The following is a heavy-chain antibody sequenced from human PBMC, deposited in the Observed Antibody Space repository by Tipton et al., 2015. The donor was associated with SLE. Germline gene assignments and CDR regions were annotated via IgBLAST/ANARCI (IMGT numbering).Heavy chain of an antibody. V-gene: IGHV3-48*03. J-gene: IGHJ3*01. CDR1: GFTLSSYD. D-gene: IGHD6-13*01. CDR3: ARRLRVGSPWYEAFDV. CDR2: ISASGNVV. Sequence: SLRLSCAASGFTLSSYDMNWVRQAPGRGLEWVSYISASGNVVFYTDSVKGRFTLSRDNAENSLYLQIDSLRADDTAVYFCARRLRVGSPWYEAFDVWGQGTMVTVSS.